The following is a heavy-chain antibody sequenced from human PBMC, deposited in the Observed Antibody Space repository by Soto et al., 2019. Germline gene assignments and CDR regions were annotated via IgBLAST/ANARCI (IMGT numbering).Heavy chain of an antibody. CDR1: GFTFSSYS. D-gene: IGHD5-18*01. CDR3: ARGYSYDNSYYYYMDV. CDR2: ISSSSSYI. Sequence: PGGSLRLSCAASGFTFSSYSMNWVRQAPGKGLEWVSSISSSSSYIYYADSVKGRFTISRDNAKNSLYLQMNSLRAEDTAVYYCARGYSYDNSYYYYMDVWGKGTTVTVSS. J-gene: IGHJ6*03. V-gene: IGHV3-21*01.